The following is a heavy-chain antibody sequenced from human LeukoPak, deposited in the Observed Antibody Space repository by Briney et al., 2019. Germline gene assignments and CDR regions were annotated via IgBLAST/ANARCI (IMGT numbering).Heavy chain of an antibody. CDR2: IKQDGSEK. CDR1: GFTLSNYW. Sequence: GGSLRLSCAASGFTLSNYWMSWVRQAPGKGLEWVANIKQDGSEKYFVDSVKGRSTISRDNAKNSLFLQMNSLRAEDTAVYYCAGDSAVADYWGQGTLVTVSS. V-gene: IGHV3-7*03. CDR3: AGDSAVADY. D-gene: IGHD4-23*01. J-gene: IGHJ4*02.